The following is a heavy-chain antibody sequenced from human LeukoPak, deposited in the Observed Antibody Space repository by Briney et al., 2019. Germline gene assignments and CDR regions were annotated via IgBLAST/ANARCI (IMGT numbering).Heavy chain of an antibody. Sequence: SETLSLTCAVSSGSINSGGYSWSWIRQPPGKGLESIAYISHSGSTYYNSSLKTRVTISKDRSKNQFSLKLSSVTAADTAVYYCARLFDSSGYYHFDYWGQGILVTVSS. CDR1: SGSINSGGYS. CDR3: ARLFDSSGYYHFDY. D-gene: IGHD3-22*01. J-gene: IGHJ4*02. CDR2: ISHSGST. V-gene: IGHV4-30-2*01.